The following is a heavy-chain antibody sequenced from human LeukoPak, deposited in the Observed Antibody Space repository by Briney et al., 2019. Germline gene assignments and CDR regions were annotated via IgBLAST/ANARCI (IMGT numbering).Heavy chain of an antibody. D-gene: IGHD3-10*01. V-gene: IGHV3-30*02. J-gene: IGHJ4*02. CDR1: GFTFSSYG. CDR2: IRYDGSNK. Sequence: GGSLRLSCAASGFTFSSYGMHWVRQAPGKGLEWVAFIRYDGSNKYYADSVKGRFTISRDNSKNTLYLQMNSLRAEDTAVYYCAKDSDAKFGVFDYWGQGTLVTVSS. CDR3: AKDSDAKFGVFDY.